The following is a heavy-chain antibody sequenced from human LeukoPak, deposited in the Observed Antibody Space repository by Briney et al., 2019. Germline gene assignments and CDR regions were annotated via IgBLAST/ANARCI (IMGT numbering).Heavy chain of an antibody. V-gene: IGHV3-48*03. J-gene: IGHJ4*02. CDR3: ARVSDYGDYY. CDR1: GFTFSSYE. Sequence: GGSLRLSCAASGFTFSSYEMNWVRQAPGKGLEWVSYISSSGSTIYYADSVQGRLPISRDNAKNSLYLQMNSLRAEDTAVYYCARVSDYGDYYWGQGTLVTVSS. D-gene: IGHD4-17*01. CDR2: ISSSGSTI.